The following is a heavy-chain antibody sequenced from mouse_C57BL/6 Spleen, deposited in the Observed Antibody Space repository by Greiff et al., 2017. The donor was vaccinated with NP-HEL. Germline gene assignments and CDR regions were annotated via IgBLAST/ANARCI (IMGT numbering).Heavy chain of an antibody. CDR2: IDPSDSYT. J-gene: IGHJ4*01. V-gene: IGHV1-69*01. CDR3: ARSSFTTVGYYYAMDY. Sequence: QVQLQQPGAELVMPGASVKLSCKASGYTFTSYWMHWVKQRPGQGLEWIGEIDPSDSYTNYNQKFKGKSTLTVDKSSSTAYMQLSSLTSEDSAVYYCARSSFTTVGYYYAMDYWGQGTSVTVSS. CDR1: GYTFTSYW. D-gene: IGHD1-1*01.